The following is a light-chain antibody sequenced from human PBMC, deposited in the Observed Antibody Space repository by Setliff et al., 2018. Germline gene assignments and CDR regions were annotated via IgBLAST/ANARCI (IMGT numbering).Light chain of an antibody. CDR2: EVS. V-gene: IGLV2-8*01. CDR1: SSDVGGYNY. CDR3: SSYTSSSTVV. J-gene: IGLJ1*01. Sequence: QSVLTQPPSASGSPGQSVTISCTGTSSDVGGYNYVSWYQQHPGKAPKLMIYEVSKRPPGVPDRFSGSKSGNTASLTVSGLQAEDEADYYCSSYTSSSTVVFGTGTKVTVL.